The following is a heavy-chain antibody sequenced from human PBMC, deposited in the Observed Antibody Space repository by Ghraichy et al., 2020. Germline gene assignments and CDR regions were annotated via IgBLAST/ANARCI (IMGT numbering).Heavy chain of an antibody. V-gene: IGHV3-7*01. D-gene: IGHD5-18*01. CDR3: ARVRYSYGYLFDY. J-gene: IGHJ4*02. CDR2: IKQDGSEK. Sequence: GGSLRLSCAASGFTFSSYWMSWVRQAPGKGLEWVANIKQDGSEKYYVDSVKGRFTISRDNAKNSLYLQMNSLRAEDTAVYYCARVRYSYGYLFDYWGQGTLVTVSS. CDR1: GFTFSSYW.